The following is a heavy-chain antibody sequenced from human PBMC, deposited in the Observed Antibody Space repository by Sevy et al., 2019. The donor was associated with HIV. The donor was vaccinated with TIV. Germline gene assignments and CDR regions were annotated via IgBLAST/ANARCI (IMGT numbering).Heavy chain of an antibody. Sequence: SETLSLTCTVSGYSISSGYYWGWIRQSPGKGLEWIGSFYLGGSTYYTPSLKSRVTISPDSSKKQFSLKLNSVTAADTAVYFCVRLVTAVVYYFDYWGQGTLVTVSS. CDR3: VRLVTAVVYYFDY. V-gene: IGHV4-38-2*02. CDR2: FYLGGST. CDR1: GYSISSGYY. J-gene: IGHJ4*02. D-gene: IGHD5-18*01.